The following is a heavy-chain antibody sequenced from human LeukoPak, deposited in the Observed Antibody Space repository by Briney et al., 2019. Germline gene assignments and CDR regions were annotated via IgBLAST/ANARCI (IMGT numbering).Heavy chain of an antibody. CDR2: LIPIFGTA. CDR3: ARDDIVGATGAFDI. V-gene: IGHV1-69*05. Sequence: GASVKLSCNAAGGTFSSYAISWGRQVPGLGRWWMGRLIPIFGTANYAQKFQGRVTITTDESTSTAYMELSSLRSEDTAVYYCARDDIVGATGAFDIWGQGTMVTVSS. D-gene: IGHD1-26*01. CDR1: GGTFSSYA. J-gene: IGHJ3*02.